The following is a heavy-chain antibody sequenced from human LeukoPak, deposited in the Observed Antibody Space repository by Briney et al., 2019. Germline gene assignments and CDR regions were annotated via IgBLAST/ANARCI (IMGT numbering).Heavy chain of an antibody. Sequence: SETLSLTCSVSGGSFDSKYWRWIRQPPGKGLEWICYIYTSGSTNFNPSLRSRVAMSIDTSKNQFSLKVYSVTAADTAVYYCANYIRSVHYYMDVWGKGTTVIVSS. J-gene: IGHJ6*03. V-gene: IGHV4-4*09. CDR1: GGSFDSKY. CDR2: IYTSGST. D-gene: IGHD4-11*01. CDR3: ANYIRSVHYYMDV.